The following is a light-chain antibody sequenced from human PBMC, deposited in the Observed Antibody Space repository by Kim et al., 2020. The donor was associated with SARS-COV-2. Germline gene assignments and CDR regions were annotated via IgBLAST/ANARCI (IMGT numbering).Light chain of an antibody. CDR3: NSRDSNVIVV. Sequence: SSELTQDPAVSVALGQTVRITCQGDSLRSYYATWYQQKPGQAPIVVIYGKNNRPSGIPDRFSGSSSGNTASLTITGTQAGDEADYYCNSRDSNVIVVFGG. CDR1: SLRSYY. CDR2: GKN. J-gene: IGLJ2*01. V-gene: IGLV3-19*01.